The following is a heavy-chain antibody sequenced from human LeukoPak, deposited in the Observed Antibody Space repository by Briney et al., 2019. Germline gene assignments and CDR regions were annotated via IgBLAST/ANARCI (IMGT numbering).Heavy chain of an antibody. D-gene: IGHD6-13*01. CDR3: ASEAVVGGPAAGTWVY. CDR1: GGSISSYY. Sequence: PSETLSLTCTVSGGSISSYYWSWIRQPAGKGLEWIGRIYTSGSTNYNPSLKSRVTMSVDTSKNQFSLRLSSVTAADTAVYYCASEAVVGGPAAGTWVYWGQGTLVTVSS. V-gene: IGHV4-4*07. J-gene: IGHJ4*02. CDR2: IYTSGST.